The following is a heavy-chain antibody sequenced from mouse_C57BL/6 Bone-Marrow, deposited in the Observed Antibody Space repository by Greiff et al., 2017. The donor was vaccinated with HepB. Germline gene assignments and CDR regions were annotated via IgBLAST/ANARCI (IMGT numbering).Heavy chain of an antibody. CDR2: INPYNGGT. V-gene: IGHV1-19*01. CDR3: ARTTVVAPFAY. CDR1: GYTFTDYY. D-gene: IGHD1-1*01. J-gene: IGHJ3*01. Sequence: VQLQQSGPVLVKPGASVKMSCKASGYTFTDYYMNWVKQSHGKSLEWIGVINPYNGGTSYNQKFKGKATLTVDKSSSTAYMELNSLTSEDSAVYYCARTTVVAPFAYWGQGTLVTVSA.